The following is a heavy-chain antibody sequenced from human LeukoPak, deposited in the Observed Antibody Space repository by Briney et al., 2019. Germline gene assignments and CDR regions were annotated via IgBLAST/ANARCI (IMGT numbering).Heavy chain of an antibody. CDR2: IYYSGST. V-gene: IGHV4-59*01. CDR3: ARAICSSPSCFHDAFDI. CDR1: GGSISSYY. Sequence: SETLSLTCTVSGGSISSYYWSWSRQRPGKGLEWMGYIYYSGSTNYNPPLKSRVTISVDKSKNQFSLKLSSVTAADTDVYYCARAICSSPSCFHDAFDIWGQGTMVTISS. D-gene: IGHD2-2*01. J-gene: IGHJ3*02.